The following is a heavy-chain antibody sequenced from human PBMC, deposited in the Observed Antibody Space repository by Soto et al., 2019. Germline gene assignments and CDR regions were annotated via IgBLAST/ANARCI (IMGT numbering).Heavy chain of an antibody. CDR1: GFPFSTYE. Sequence: PGGSLRLSCAGSGFPFSTYEMNWVRQAPGKGLEWIAHITTSGSDMNYADSVKGRFTISRDNSKSSVFLQMNSLRVEDTAIYYCVRERFLYDMTGQEDWGPGTQVTVSS. V-gene: IGHV3-48*03. CDR2: ITTSGSDM. D-gene: IGHD3-3*01. CDR3: VRERFLYDMTGQED. J-gene: IGHJ4*02.